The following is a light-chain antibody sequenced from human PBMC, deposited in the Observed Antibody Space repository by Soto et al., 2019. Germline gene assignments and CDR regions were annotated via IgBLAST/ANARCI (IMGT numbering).Light chain of an antibody. CDR1: ETVATN. J-gene: IGKJ1*01. Sequence: EVVMTQSPATLSVSPGERATLSCRASETVATNLAWYQQKPGQAPRLLISGASTRAAGISDRFRGSGSGTEFTLTISSLRSEDSAIKYCQQYFEWPPMTFGQGTKVEI. CDR2: GAS. V-gene: IGKV3-15*01. CDR3: QQYFEWPPMT.